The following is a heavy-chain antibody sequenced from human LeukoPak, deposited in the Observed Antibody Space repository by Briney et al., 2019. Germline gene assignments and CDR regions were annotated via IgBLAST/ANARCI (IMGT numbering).Heavy chain of an antibody. CDR2: ISAYNGNT. J-gene: IGHJ6*02. D-gene: IGHD6-19*01. Sequence: ASVNVSCKASGYTFTSYGISWVRQAPGQGFEWMGWISAYNGNTNYAQKLQGRVTMTTDTSTSTAYMELRSLRSDDTAVHYCARDGKIAVAGTGRYYYYYYGMDVWGQGTTVTVSS. CDR3: ARDGKIAVAGTGRYYYYYYGMDV. CDR1: GYTFTSYG. V-gene: IGHV1-18*01.